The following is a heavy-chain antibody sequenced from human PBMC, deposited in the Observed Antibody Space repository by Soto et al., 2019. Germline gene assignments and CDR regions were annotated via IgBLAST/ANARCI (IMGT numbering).Heavy chain of an antibody. D-gene: IGHD6-19*01. J-gene: IGHJ4*02. CDR1: GFTFSSYS. V-gene: IGHV3-21*01. Sequence: GGSLRLSCAASGFTFSSYSMNWVRQAPGKGLEWVSSISSSSSYIYYADSVKGRLSISRDNAKNSLYLQMNSLRAEDTAVYFCASSHKYSSGRGCFDYWGQGTLVTVSS. CDR2: ISSSSSYI. CDR3: ASSHKYSSGRGCFDY.